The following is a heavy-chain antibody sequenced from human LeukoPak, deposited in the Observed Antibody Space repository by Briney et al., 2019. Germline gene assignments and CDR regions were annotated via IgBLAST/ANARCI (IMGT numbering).Heavy chain of an antibody. J-gene: IGHJ4*02. CDR1: GGSISSYY. D-gene: IGHD3-16*01. Sequence: SETLSLTCTVSGGSISSYYWSWIRQPPGKGLEWIGYIYYSGSTYYNPSLKSRVTISVDTSKNQFSLKLSSVTAADTAVYYCARHRKTYVSYWGQGTLVTVSS. V-gene: IGHV4-59*04. CDR3: ARHRKTYVSY. CDR2: IYYSGST.